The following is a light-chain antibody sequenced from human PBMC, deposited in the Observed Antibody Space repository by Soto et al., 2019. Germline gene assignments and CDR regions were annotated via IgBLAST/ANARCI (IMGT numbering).Light chain of an antibody. J-gene: IGKJ1*01. V-gene: IGKV1-39*01. CDR1: QSISNY. Sequence: DIQMTQSPSSLSASVGDRVTITCRASQSISNYLNWYQQKPGKAPKPLIYAASSMQRGVPSRFSGSGSETDFTLTISSLQPDDSATYYCQQSFSPLWTFGQGTKVEV. CDR3: QQSFSPLWT. CDR2: AAS.